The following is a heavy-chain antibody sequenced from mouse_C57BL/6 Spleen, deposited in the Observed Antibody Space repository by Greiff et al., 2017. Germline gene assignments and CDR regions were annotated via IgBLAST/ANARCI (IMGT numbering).Heavy chain of an antibody. Sequence: VKLVESGAELVKPGASVKMSCKASGYTFTSYWITWVKQRPGQGLEWIGDIYPGSGSTNYNEKFKSKATLTVDTSSSTAYMQLSSLTSEDYAVYYCARGDYYYGSSCETAWFAYWGQGALVTVSA. D-gene: IGHD1-1*01. CDR1: GYTFTSYW. CDR3: ARGDYYYGSSCETAWFAY. J-gene: IGHJ3*01. CDR2: IYPGSGST. V-gene: IGHV1-55*01.